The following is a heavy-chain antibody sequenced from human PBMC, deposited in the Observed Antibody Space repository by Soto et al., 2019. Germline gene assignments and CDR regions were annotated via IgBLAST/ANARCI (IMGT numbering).Heavy chain of an antibody. D-gene: IGHD3-22*01. CDR1: GYTFMSYG. CDR3: WRNDGDDSTNF. Sequence: QVQLVQSAPEVKRPGASVKVSCRASGYTFMSYGLNWVRRASGQGLEWMGRIATHDGSAVSAQSLQGRLILTRDSFTNTAYMELGGLTSDDTGLYYCWRNDGDDSTNFWGQGTLVTVSS. J-gene: IGHJ4*02. CDR2: IATHDGSA. V-gene: IGHV1-18*04.